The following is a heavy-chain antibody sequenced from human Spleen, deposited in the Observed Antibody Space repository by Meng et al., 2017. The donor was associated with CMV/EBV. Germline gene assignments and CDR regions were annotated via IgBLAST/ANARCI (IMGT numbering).Heavy chain of an antibody. CDR2: INSDGSST. CDR1: GFTFSSYW. V-gene: IGHV3-74*01. Sequence: CAGSGFTFSSYWMHWVRQAPGKGLVWVSRINSDGSSTSYADSVKGRFTISRDNAKNTLYLQMNSLRAEDTAVYYCARVAAGTGWFDPWGQGTLVTVSS. CDR3: ARVAAGTGWFDP. D-gene: IGHD6-13*01. J-gene: IGHJ5*02.